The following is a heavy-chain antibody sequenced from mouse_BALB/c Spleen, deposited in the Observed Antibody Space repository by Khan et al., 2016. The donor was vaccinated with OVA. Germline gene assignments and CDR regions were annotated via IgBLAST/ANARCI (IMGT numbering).Heavy chain of an antibody. V-gene: IGHV5-9-3*01. CDR1: GFTFSTYA. CDR3: TRHNYGPFAY. CDR2: ISSGGDYI. D-gene: IGHD1-1*01. Sequence: EVELVESGGDFVKPGGSLKLSCSASGFTFSTYAMSWVRQTPEKRLEWVATISSGGDYIYYPDSVTGRFTISSDTANNTLYLQMSSLRSEDTALYYCTRHNYGPFAYWGQGTLVTVSA. J-gene: IGHJ3*01.